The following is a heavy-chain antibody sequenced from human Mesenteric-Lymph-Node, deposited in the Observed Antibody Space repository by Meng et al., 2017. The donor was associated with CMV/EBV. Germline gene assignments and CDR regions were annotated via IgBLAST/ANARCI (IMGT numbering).Heavy chain of an antibody. CDR2: ITSTGDYR. CDR1: GFTFSRYS. CDR3: AKGSVAATGFDY. Sequence: GGSLRLSCAASGFTFSRYSMHWVRQAPGKGLEWVSSITSTGDYRYYGDSVKGRFTISRDNSKNTLYLQMNSLRAEDTAVYYCAKGSVAATGFDYWGQGTLVTVSS. J-gene: IGHJ4*02. V-gene: IGHV3-21*04. D-gene: IGHD6-13*01.